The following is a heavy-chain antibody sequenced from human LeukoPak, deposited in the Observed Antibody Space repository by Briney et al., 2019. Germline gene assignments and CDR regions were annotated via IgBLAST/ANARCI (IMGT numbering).Heavy chain of an antibody. D-gene: IGHD5-24*01. J-gene: IGHJ4*01. CDR2: MSRSADRI. CDR1: GRTLSTYE. Sequence: GGSLRLSCTIFGRTLSTYEFIWVRQSPGKGPEWISYMSRSADRIDHADSVKGRFTMSRDNAKNSVYLQMNSLRVDDTAIYYCATRLPFTGYKNWGQGTLVTVSS. CDR3: ATRLPFTGYKN. V-gene: IGHV3-48*03.